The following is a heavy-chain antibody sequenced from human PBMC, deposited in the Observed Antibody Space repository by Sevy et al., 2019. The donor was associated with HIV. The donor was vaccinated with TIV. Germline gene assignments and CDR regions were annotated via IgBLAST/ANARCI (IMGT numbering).Heavy chain of an antibody. J-gene: IGHJ5*02. CDR1: GGSISSGGYY. CDR3: ARSLTRIFGIPNWFDL. Sequence: SETLPLTCAVSGGSISSGGYYWSWIRQRPGKGLEWMGYIYYSGKTYYNPSLTSLKSRITISLDTSENQFSLKLSSVTAADTAVYFCARSLTRIFGIPNWFDLWDQGTLVTVSS. V-gene: IGHV4-31*11. CDR2: IYYSGKT. D-gene: IGHD3-3*01.